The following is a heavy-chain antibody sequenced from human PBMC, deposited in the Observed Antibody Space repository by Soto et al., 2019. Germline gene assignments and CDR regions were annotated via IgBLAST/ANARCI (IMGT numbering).Heavy chain of an antibody. D-gene: IGHD4-4*01. CDR2: IYHSGST. V-gene: IGHV4-4*02. Sequence: QVQLQESGPGLVKPSGTLSLTCAVSGGSISSSNWWSWVRQPPGKGLEWIGDIYHSGSTNYNPSLKSGVTITVDKSNTQLSLKLSSVTAADTAVYYCARVYDYSNSVNWFDPWGQGTLVTVSS. CDR1: GGSISSSNW. CDR3: ARVYDYSNSVNWFDP. J-gene: IGHJ5*02.